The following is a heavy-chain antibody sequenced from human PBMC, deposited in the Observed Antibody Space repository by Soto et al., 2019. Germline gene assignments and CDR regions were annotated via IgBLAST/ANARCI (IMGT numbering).Heavy chain of an antibody. CDR2: IWSAGLI. CDR1: GFTVSSKY. J-gene: IGHJ6*02. Sequence: DVQLVETGGELIQPGGSLRLSCAASGFTVSSKYMSWVRQAPGKGLEWVSVIWSAGLIYYADSVRGRFTISTDISKNILYLEMTSLRADDTAVYYCAREAPMHVWGQGTTVTVSS. CDR3: AREAPMHV. V-gene: IGHV3-53*02.